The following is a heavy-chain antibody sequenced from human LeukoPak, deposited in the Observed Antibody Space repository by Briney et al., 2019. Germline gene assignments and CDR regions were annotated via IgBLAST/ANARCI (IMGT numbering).Heavy chain of an antibody. CDR1: GSTFDDYG. Sequence: GGSLRLSCGASGSTFDDYGMTWVRQAPGKGLEWVSGINWNGGSTGYTDSVKGRFTISRDNAKNTLYLQMNSLRAEDTAVYYCAKDFYDFWSGYYPYFDYWGQGTLVTVSS. CDR2: INWNGGST. CDR3: AKDFYDFWSGYYPYFDY. D-gene: IGHD3-3*01. J-gene: IGHJ4*02. V-gene: IGHV3-20*04.